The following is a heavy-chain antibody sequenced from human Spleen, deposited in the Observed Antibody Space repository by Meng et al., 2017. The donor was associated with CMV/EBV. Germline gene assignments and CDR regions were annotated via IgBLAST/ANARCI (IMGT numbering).Heavy chain of an antibody. D-gene: IGHD4-11*01. CDR3: ARPSHSTVTTTYFYGMDV. CDR2: ISSSSSYI. CDR1: GFTFSSYS. Sequence: GESLKISCAASGFTFSSYSMNWVRQAPGKGLEWVSSISSSSSYIYYADSVKGRFTISRDNSNNTLDLNMDSLRVEDTAVYYCARPSHSTVTTTYFYGMDVWGQGTTVTVSS. J-gene: IGHJ6*02. V-gene: IGHV3-21*01.